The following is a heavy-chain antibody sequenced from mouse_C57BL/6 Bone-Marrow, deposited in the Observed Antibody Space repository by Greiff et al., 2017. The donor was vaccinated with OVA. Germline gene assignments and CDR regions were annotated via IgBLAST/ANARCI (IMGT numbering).Heavy chain of an antibody. D-gene: IGHD2-4*01. J-gene: IGHJ3*01. Sequence: QVQLQQPGAELVRPGSSVKLSCKASGYTFTSYWMHWVKQRPIQGLEWIGNIDPSDSETHYNQKFKDKATLTVDKSSSTAYMQLSSLTSEDSAVYYCARCGAIYYDYGRVAWFAYWGQGTLVTVSA. CDR3: ARCGAIYYDYGRVAWFAY. CDR1: GYTFTSYW. V-gene: IGHV1-52*01. CDR2: IDPSDSET.